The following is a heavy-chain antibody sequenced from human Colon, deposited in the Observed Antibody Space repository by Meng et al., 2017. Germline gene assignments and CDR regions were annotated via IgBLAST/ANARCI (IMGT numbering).Heavy chain of an antibody. CDR1: GGSINSDKW. J-gene: IGHJ3*02. CDR3: ARGGAPYGYDI. Sequence: SETLSLTCAVSGGSINSDKWWSWVRQPPGKGLEWVGEIYRSGKTNYAPSLKSRATISIDNSKNQVSLRLSSVTAADAAVYYCARGGAPYGYDIWGRGTRVTVSS. V-gene: IGHV4-4*02. CDR2: IYRSGKT. D-gene: IGHD4-17*01.